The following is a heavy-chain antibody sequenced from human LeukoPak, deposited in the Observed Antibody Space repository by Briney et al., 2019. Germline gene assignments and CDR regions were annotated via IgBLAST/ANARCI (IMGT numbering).Heavy chain of an antibody. V-gene: IGHV3-33*01. CDR3: ARAVWGSGSYYNYYYYGMDV. CDR1: GFTFSSYG. D-gene: IGHD3-10*01. CDR2: IWYDGGNK. J-gene: IGHJ6*02. Sequence: GRSLRLSCAASGFTFSSYGMHWVRQAPGKGLEWVAVIWYDGGNKYYADSVKGRFTISRDNSKNTLYLQMNSLRAEDTAVYYCARAVWGSGSYYNYYYYGMDVWGQGTTVTVSS.